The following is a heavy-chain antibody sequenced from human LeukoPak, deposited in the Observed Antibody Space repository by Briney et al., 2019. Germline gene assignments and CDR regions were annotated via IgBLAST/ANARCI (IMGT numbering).Heavy chain of an antibody. CDR1: GGSFSGYY. D-gene: IGHD3-9*01. J-gene: IGHJ4*02. V-gene: IGHV4-34*01. Sequence: SETLSLTCAVYGGSFSGYYWSWIRQPPGKGLEWIGEINHSGSTNYNPSLKSRVTISVDTSKNQFSLKLSSVTAADTAVYYCARGLGDFAWLLYLPYYFDYWGQGTLVTVSS. CDR2: INHSGST. CDR3: ARGLGDFAWLLYLPYYFDY.